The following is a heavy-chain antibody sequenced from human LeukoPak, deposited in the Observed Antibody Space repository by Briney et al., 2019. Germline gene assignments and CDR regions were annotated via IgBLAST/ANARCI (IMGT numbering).Heavy chain of an antibody. Sequence: SETLSLTCAVYGGSFSGYYWSWIRQPPGKGLEWIGEINHSGSTNYNPSLKSRVTISVDTSKNQFSPKLSSVTAADTAVYYCAGGLLWFGEPRHFDYWGQGTLVTVSS. D-gene: IGHD3-10*01. J-gene: IGHJ4*02. CDR1: GGSFSGYY. V-gene: IGHV4-34*01. CDR2: INHSGST. CDR3: AGGLLWFGEPRHFDY.